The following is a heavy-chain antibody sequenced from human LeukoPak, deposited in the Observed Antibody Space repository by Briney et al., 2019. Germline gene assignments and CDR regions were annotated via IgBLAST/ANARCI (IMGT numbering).Heavy chain of an antibody. J-gene: IGHJ6*03. CDR3: ARRSPGTSSLFYYYMDV. CDR2: ISSSGSST. V-gene: IGHV3-23*01. CDR1: GFTFSNHA. D-gene: IGHD1-26*01. Sequence: GGSLRLSCATSGFTFSNHAMSWVRQAPGKGLEWVAGISSSGSSTSFADHVKGRFTISRDNAKNSLYLQMNTLQAEDTAVYYCARRSPGTSSLFYYYMDVWGKGTTVTVSS.